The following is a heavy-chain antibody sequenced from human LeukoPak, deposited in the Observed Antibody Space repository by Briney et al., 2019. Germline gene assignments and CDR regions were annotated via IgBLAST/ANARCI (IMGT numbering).Heavy chain of an antibody. D-gene: IGHD3-16*01. CDR1: GFTFSSYS. Sequence: GGSLRLSCAASGFTFSSYSMNWVRQAPGKGLEWVSYISSSSSTIYYADSLKGRFTISRDNAKNSLYLQMNSLRAEDTAVYYCARGGAPPDYWGQGTLVTVSS. V-gene: IGHV3-48*04. CDR2: ISSSSSTI. J-gene: IGHJ4*02. CDR3: ARGGAPPDY.